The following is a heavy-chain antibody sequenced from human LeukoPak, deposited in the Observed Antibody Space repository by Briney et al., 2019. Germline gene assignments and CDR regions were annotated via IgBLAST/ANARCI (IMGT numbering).Heavy chain of an antibody. CDR1: GYTFTGYD. CDR2: INTYNGNT. Sequence: ASVKVSCKASGYTFTGYDISWVRQAPGQGLEWMGWINTYNGNTNYAQNLQGRVTMTTDTSTSTAYMELRSLTSDDTAVYYCARQSRVVVAAAIRGDDAYDIWGQGTMVTVSS. CDR3: ARQSRVVVAAAIRGDDAYDI. V-gene: IGHV1-18*01. D-gene: IGHD2-2*01. J-gene: IGHJ3*02.